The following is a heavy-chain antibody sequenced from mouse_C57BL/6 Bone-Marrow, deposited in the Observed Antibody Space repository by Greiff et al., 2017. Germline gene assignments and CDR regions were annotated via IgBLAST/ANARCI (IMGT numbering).Heavy chain of an antibody. CDR3: ARDYDGSDWYFDV. CDR2: IYPRSGNT. D-gene: IGHD1-1*01. CDR1: GYTFTSYG. V-gene: IGHV1-81*01. J-gene: IGHJ1*03. Sequence: QVQLQQSGAELARPGASVKLSCKASGYTFTSYGISWVKQRTGQGLEWIGEIYPRSGNTNYNEKFKGKATLTADKSSSTAYMELRSLTSADSAVYFCARDYDGSDWYFDVWGTGTTVTVSS.